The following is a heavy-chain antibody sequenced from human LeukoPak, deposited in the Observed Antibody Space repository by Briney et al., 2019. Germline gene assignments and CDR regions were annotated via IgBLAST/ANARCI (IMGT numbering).Heavy chain of an antibody. CDR2: IYYSGST. CDR3: ARAYDFWSGFDY. Sequence: SETLSLTCTVSGGSISSGDYYWSWIRQPQGKGLEWIGYIYYSGSTYYNPSLKSRVTISVDTSKNQFSLKLSSVTAADTAVYYCARAYDFWSGFDYWGQGTLVTVSS. CDR1: GGSISSGDYY. J-gene: IGHJ4*02. V-gene: IGHV4-30-4*01. D-gene: IGHD3-3*01.